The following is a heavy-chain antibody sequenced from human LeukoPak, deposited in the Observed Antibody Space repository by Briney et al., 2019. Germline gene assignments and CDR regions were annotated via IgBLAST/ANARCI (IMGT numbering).Heavy chain of an antibody. CDR3: ARALNSGYDPWAAYYYYGMDV. V-gene: IGHV4-59*08. J-gene: IGHJ6*02. Sequence: SETLSLTRTVSGGSISSYYWSWIRQPPGKGLEWIGYIYYSGSTNYNPSLKSRVTISVDTSKNQFSLKLSSVTAADTAVYYCARALNSGYDPWAAYYYYGMDVWGQGTTVTVSS. D-gene: IGHD5-12*01. CDR2: IYYSGST. CDR1: GGSISSYY.